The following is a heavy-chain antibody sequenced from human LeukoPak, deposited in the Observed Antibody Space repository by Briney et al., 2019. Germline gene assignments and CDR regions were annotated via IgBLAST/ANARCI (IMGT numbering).Heavy chain of an antibody. V-gene: IGHV1-2*02. CDR3: ASSGSGIAVAATKSDYFDY. J-gene: IGHJ4*02. CDR2: INANSGGT. CDR1: GYTFTGYY. Sequence: AAVKVSCKASGYTFTGYYMHWVRQAPGQGLEWMGWINANSGGTNYAQKFQGRVTMTRDTSISTAYMELSRLRSDDTAVYYCASSGSGIAVAATKSDYFDYWGQGTLVTVSS. D-gene: IGHD6-19*01.